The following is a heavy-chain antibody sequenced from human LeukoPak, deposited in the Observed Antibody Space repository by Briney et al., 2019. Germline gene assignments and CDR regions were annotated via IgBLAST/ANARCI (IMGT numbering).Heavy chain of an antibody. V-gene: IGHV3-30*18. D-gene: IGHD5-12*01. CDR2: ISHDGSNT. CDR3: AKEMKPWMHFDY. CDR1: GFTFSRNW. Sequence: GGSLRLSCAASGFTFSRNWMHWVRQAPGKGLEWVAVISHDGSNTDYTDSVKGRFTISRDNSKNTLYLQMNSLRAEDTAVYYCAKEMKPWMHFDYWGQGTLVTVSS. J-gene: IGHJ4*02.